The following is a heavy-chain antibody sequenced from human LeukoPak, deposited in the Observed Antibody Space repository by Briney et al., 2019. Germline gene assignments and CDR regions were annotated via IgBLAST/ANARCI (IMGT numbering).Heavy chain of an antibody. CDR3: ASRVRYCSGGSCYSQVGYFDY. V-gene: IGHV1-3*01. Sequence: ASVKVSCKASGYTFTSYAMHWVRQAPGQRLEWMGWINAGNGNTKYSHKFQGRVTITRDTSASTAYMELSSLRSEDTAVYYCASRVRYCSGGSCYSQVGYFDYWGQGTLVTVSS. CDR1: GYTFTSYA. J-gene: IGHJ4*02. D-gene: IGHD2-15*01. CDR2: INAGNGNT.